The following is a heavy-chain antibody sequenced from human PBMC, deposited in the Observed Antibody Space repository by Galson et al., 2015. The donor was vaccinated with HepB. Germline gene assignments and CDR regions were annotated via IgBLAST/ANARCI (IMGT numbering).Heavy chain of an antibody. Sequence: SVKVSCKASGYTFSTYSITWVRQAPGQGLEWMGWISPYNRDTTFARKFQGRVTMTTDTLTSTAYVELRSLRSDDTAVYYCARGALVGVVGGSQNNWFAPWGQGTLVTVSS. V-gene: IGHV1-18*04. D-gene: IGHD2-15*01. CDR3: ARGALVGVVGGSQNNWFAP. CDR1: GYTFSTYS. J-gene: IGHJ5*02. CDR2: ISPYNRDT.